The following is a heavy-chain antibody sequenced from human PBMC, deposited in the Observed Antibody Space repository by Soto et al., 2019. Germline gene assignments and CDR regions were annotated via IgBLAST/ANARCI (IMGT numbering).Heavy chain of an antibody. CDR3: ARDLYYYDSSGYLESGGAFDI. V-gene: IGHV3-7*03. Sequence: GGSLRLSCAASGFTFSSYWMSWVRQAPGKGLEWVANIKQDGSEKYYVDSVKGRFTISRDNAKNSLYLQMNSLRAEDTAVYYCARDLYYYDSSGYLESGGAFDIWGQGTMVTVPS. J-gene: IGHJ3*02. D-gene: IGHD3-22*01. CDR2: IKQDGSEK. CDR1: GFTFSSYW.